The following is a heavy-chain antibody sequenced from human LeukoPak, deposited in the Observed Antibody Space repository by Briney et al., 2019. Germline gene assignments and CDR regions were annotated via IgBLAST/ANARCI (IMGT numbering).Heavy chain of an antibody. CDR3: AKASQWLVPVALDY. V-gene: IGHV3-74*01. CDR2: INSDGSST. D-gene: IGHD6-19*01. Sequence: GGSLRLSCAASGFTFSSYWMHWVRQAPGKGLVWVSRINSDGSSTSYADSVKGRFTISRDNSKNTLYLQMNSLRAEDTAVYYCAKASQWLVPVALDYWGQGTLVTVSS. CDR1: GFTFSSYW. J-gene: IGHJ4*02.